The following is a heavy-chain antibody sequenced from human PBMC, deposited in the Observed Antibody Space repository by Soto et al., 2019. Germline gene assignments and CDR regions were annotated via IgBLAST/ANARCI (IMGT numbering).Heavy chain of an antibody. Sequence: QVQLVESGGGVVQPGRSLSLSCAASGFTFSDYPMHWVRQAPGKGLEWVAVISYDGRVKYYVDSVKGRFTISRDDSKYTLYLQMNSLRVDDTAVYYCARDFIVGAPDYFDYWGQGTLVTVSS. CDR2: ISYDGRVK. J-gene: IGHJ4*02. V-gene: IGHV3-30*04. CDR1: GFTFSDYP. D-gene: IGHD1-26*01. CDR3: ARDFIVGAPDYFDY.